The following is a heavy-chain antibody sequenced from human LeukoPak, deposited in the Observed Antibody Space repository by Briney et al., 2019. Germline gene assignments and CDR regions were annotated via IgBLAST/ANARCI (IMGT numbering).Heavy chain of an antibody. D-gene: IGHD3-22*01. CDR3: ARQGSGYDSSGLDAFDI. J-gene: IGHJ3*02. Sequence: ASVKVSCKASGYSFTNYAMNWVRQAPGQGLEWMGWINPNSGGTNYAQKFQGRVTMTRDTSISTAYMELSRLRSDDTAVYYCARQGSGYDSSGLDAFDIWGQGTMVTVSS. CDR2: INPNSGGT. CDR1: GYSFTNYA. V-gene: IGHV1-2*02.